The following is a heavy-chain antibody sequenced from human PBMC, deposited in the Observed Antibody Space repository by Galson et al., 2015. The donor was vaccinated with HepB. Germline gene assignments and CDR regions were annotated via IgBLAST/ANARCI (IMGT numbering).Heavy chain of an antibody. V-gene: IGHV3-33*01. CDR1: GFTFSSYA. Sequence: SLRLSCAASGFTFSSYAMHWARQAPGKGLEWVAVIWYDGSNKYYADSVKGRFSISRDNSKNTLYLQMNSLRVEDTAVYYCARDLDCSSISCPSYFYYYGMDVWGQGTTVTVSS. CDR2: IWYDGSNK. CDR3: ARDLDCSSISCPSYFYYYGMDV. D-gene: IGHD2-2*01. J-gene: IGHJ6*02.